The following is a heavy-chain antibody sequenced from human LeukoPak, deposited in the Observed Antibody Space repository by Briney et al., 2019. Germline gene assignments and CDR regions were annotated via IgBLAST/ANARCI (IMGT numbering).Heavy chain of an antibody. D-gene: IGHD1-26*01. J-gene: IGHJ4*02. V-gene: IGHV3-73*01. Sequence: GGSLRLSCAASGFPFSGSAMHWVRQASGKGLEWVGRIRSKANSFATVYAASVKGRFTISRDDSKNTAYLQMNSLKTEDTAVYYCTRQEIVGAAYWGQGTPVTVSS. CDR3: TRQEIVGAAY. CDR2: IRSKANSFAT. CDR1: GFPFSGSA.